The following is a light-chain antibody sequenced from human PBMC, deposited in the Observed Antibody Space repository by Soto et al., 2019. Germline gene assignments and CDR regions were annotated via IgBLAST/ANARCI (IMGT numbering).Light chain of an antibody. CDR1: QSVSSNY. CDR2: DAS. CDR3: QQYGGSPPST. Sequence: ESVLTQSPGTLSLSPGERTTLSCRASQSVSSNYLAWYQQKPGQAPRLLIYDASSRATGIPDRFSGSGSGTDFTLTISRLEPEDFAVYYCQQYGGSPPSTFGQGTKLEIK. J-gene: IGKJ2*02. V-gene: IGKV3-20*01.